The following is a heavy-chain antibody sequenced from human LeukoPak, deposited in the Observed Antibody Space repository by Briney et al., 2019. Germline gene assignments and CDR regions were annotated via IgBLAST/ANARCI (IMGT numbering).Heavy chain of an antibody. J-gene: IGHJ4*02. V-gene: IGHV4-39*01. CDR1: GGSISTNGYY. D-gene: IGHD5-18*01. CDR3: ARHFGYNYGYIDF. CDR2: MYHSGST. Sequence: KPSETLSLTCTVSGGSISTNGYYWGWIRQPPGKGLEWIGSMYHSGSTYYNPSLRSRVIISVDTSKNQLSLKPSSVTAADTAVYYCARHFGYNYGYIDFWGQGTLVTVSS.